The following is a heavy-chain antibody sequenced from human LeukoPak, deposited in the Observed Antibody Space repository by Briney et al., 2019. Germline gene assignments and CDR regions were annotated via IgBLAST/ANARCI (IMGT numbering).Heavy chain of an antibody. D-gene: IGHD6-19*01. CDR1: GFTFNNYA. CDR2: ISYEGSKK. Sequence: GRSLRLSCAASGFTFNNYAMHWVRQAPGKGLEWVALISYEGSKKNYADSVEGRFTISRDNSQNTLYLEMNSLRSEDTAVYYCARAPYTSGWYFAFDYWGQGTLVTVAS. V-gene: IGHV3-30-3*01. CDR3: ARAPYTSGWYFAFDY. J-gene: IGHJ4*02.